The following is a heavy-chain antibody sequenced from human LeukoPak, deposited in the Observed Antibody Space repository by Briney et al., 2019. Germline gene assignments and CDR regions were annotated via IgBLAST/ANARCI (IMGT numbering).Heavy chain of an antibody. V-gene: IGHV4-4*02. Sequence: SETLSLTCAVSGGSISSSKWWSWVRQPPGKGLEWIGEIYHSGSTNYKPSLKSRVTISVDKSKNQFSLKLSSVTAADTAVYYCAKTASRGYSGYDHFDYWGQGTLVTVSS. D-gene: IGHD5-12*01. CDR3: AKTASRGYSGYDHFDY. CDR2: IYHSGST. J-gene: IGHJ4*02. CDR1: GGSISSSKW.